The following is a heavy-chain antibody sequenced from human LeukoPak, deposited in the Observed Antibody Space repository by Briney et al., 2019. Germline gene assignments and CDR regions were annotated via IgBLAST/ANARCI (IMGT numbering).Heavy chain of an antibody. CDR3: AKHVWTSVCFFDY. Sequence: PGGSLRLSCAASGFTFSNYALSWVRQAPGKGLEWVSLISGSGGQKDYADSVKGRFTISRDNSRNTLNLQMNSLKAEDTAVYYCAKHVWTSVCFFDYWGQGTLVTVSS. V-gene: IGHV3-23*01. J-gene: IGHJ4*02. CDR2: ISGSGGQK. D-gene: IGHD3-16*01. CDR1: GFTFSNYA.